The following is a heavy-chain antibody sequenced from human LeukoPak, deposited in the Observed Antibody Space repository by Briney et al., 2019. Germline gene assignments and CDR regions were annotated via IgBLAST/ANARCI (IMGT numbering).Heavy chain of an antibody. J-gene: IGHJ4*02. CDR1: GGSVSSGSYY. CDR2: IYYSGST. Sequence: SETLSLTCTVSGGSVSSGSYYWSWIRQPPGKGLEWIGYIYYSGSTNYSPSLKSRVTISVDTSNNQFSLKLSSVTAADTAVYYCARVAKFGYCSGGSCYGSGNYFDYWGQGTLVTVSS. CDR3: ARVAKFGYCSGGSCYGSGNYFDY. V-gene: IGHV4-61*01. D-gene: IGHD2-15*01.